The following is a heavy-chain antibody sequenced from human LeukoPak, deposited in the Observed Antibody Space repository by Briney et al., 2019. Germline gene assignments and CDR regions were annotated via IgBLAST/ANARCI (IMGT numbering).Heavy chain of an antibody. CDR3: ARRSIYNILTGHFDC. CDR2: ISSNGFTT. CDR1: GFTFSSYA. D-gene: IGHD3-9*01. V-gene: IGHV3-64*02. Sequence: PGGSLRLSCAASGFTFSSYAVHWVRQAPGEGLEYVSAISSNGFTTYYADSVKGRFTISRDNSKNTLYLQMGSLRPEDMAVYYCARRSIYNILTGHFDCWGQEPWSPSPQ. J-gene: IGHJ4*01.